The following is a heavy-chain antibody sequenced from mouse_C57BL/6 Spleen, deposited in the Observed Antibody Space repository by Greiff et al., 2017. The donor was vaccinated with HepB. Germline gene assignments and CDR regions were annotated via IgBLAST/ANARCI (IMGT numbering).Heavy chain of an antibody. D-gene: IGHD1-1*01. V-gene: IGHV1-81*01. CDR1: GYTFTSYG. CDR3: ARGGLGSSYGYFDV. J-gene: IGHJ1*03. Sequence: QVQLQQPGAELARPGASVKLSCKASGYTFTSYGISWVKQRTGQGLEWIGEIYPKSGNTYYNEKFKGKATLTADKSSSTSYMELRSLTSEDSAVYFGARGGLGSSYGYFDVWGTGTTVTVSS. CDR2: IYPKSGNT.